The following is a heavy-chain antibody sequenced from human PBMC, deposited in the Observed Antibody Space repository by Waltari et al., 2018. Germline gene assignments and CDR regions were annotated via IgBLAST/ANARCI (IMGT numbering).Heavy chain of an antibody. Sequence: EVQLLESGGGLVQPGGSLRLSCAASGFTFSSYAMSWVRQAPGKGLGWVSAISGSGGSTYYADSVKGRFTISRDNSKNTLYLQMNSLRAEDTAVYYCAKGPKWELLPEPYFDYWGQGTLVTVSS. V-gene: IGHV3-23*01. CDR3: AKGPKWELLPEPYFDY. J-gene: IGHJ4*02. CDR2: ISGSGGST. D-gene: IGHD1-26*01. CDR1: GFTFSSYA.